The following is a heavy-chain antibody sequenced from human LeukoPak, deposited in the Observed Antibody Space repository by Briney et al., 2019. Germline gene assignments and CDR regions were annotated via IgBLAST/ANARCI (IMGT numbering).Heavy chain of an antibody. CDR1: GFTFDDYA. D-gene: IGHD2-2*01. V-gene: IGHV3-9*01. J-gene: IGHJ4*02. CDR3: AKDYCSSTTCYYNY. Sequence: GGSLRLSCAASGFTFDDYAMHWVRQAPGKGLEWVSGISWNSGNIGYADSVKGRFTISRDNAKNSLFLQMNSLRAEDTALYYCAKDYCSSTTCYYNYWGQGTLVTVSS. CDR2: ISWNSGNI.